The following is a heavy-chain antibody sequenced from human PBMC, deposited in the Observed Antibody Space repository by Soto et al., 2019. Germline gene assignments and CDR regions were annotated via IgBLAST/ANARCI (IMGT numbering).Heavy chain of an antibody. J-gene: IGHJ4*02. CDR2: IIPTIGTT. D-gene: IGHD5-12*01. CDR3: ARDLGSGYDPGDY. V-gene: IGHV1-69*12. Sequence: QVQLVQSGAEVKKPGSSVKVSSKASGETFTIFAISWVRQAPGQGLEWMGGIIPTIGTTNYAQRFQGRITITGDEATGTAYMELSSLKSEDTAVYYCARDLGSGYDPGDYWGQGILVPVSS. CDR1: GETFTIFA.